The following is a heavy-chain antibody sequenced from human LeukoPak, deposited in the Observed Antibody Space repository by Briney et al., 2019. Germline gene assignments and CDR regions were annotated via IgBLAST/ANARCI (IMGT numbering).Heavy chain of an antibody. J-gene: IGHJ4*02. D-gene: IGHD2-15*01. CDR3: ARQGGYCSGGSCYSYYFDY. Sequence: SETLSLTCTVSGGSISSYYWGWIRQPPGKGLEWIGSIYYSGSTYYNPSLKSRVTISVDTSKNQFSLKLSSVTAADTAVYYCARQGGYCSGGSCYSYYFDYWGQGTLVTVSS. CDR2: IYYSGST. CDR1: GGSISSYY. V-gene: IGHV4-39*01.